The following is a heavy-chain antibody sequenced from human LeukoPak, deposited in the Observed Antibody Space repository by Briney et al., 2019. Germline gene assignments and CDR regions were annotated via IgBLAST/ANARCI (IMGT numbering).Heavy chain of an antibody. CDR3: ARGQWLPVFDF. D-gene: IGHD3-22*01. CDR1: GGSISSYY. CDR2: IYHSGST. V-gene: IGHV4-59*01. Sequence: ETLSLTCTVSGGSISSYYWSWMRQPPGKGLEWIGYIYHSGSTNYNPSLKSRVTISVDTSKNHFSLKLSSVTAADTAIYYCARGQWLPVFDFWGQGTLVTVSS. J-gene: IGHJ4*02.